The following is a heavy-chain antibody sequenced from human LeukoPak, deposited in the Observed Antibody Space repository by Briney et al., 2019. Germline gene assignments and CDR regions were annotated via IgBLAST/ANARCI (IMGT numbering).Heavy chain of an antibody. Sequence: GGSLRLSCAASGFRFSDSWMTWVRQTPGKGLQWVASIHEDAGEKQYVESVRGRFTISRDNAKNSLYLQMNSLRPEDTAVYYCASSDYVWGKPFYFDYWGQGTLVTVSS. CDR3: ASSDYVWGKPFYFDY. V-gene: IGHV3-7*02. J-gene: IGHJ4*02. CDR1: GFRFSDSW. CDR2: IHEDAGEK. D-gene: IGHD3-16*01.